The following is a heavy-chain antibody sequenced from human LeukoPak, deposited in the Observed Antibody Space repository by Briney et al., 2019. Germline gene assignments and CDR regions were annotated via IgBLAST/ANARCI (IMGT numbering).Heavy chain of an antibody. CDR1: GGSFSGYY. V-gene: IGHV4-34*01. J-gene: IGHJ4*02. CDR2: INHSGST. Sequence: SETLSLTCAVYGGSFSGYYWSWICQPPGKGLEWIWEINHSGSTNYNPSLKSRVTISVDTSKNQFSLKLSCVTAAHTAVYSWAAFQLGYWGQGTLVTVSS. CDR3: AAFQLGY. D-gene: IGHD1-1*01.